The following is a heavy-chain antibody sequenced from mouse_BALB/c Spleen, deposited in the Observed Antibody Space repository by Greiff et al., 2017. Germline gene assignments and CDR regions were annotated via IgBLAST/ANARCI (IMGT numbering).Heavy chain of an antibody. Sequence: QVQLQQSGAELVRPGVSVKISCKGSGYTFTDYAMHWVKQSHAKSLEWIGVISTYYGDASYNQKFKGKATMTVDKSSSTAYMELARLTSEDSAIYYCAREDPFYAMDYWGQGTSVTVSS. V-gene: IGHV1S137*01. J-gene: IGHJ4*01. CDR3: AREDPFYAMDY. CDR1: GYTFTDYA. CDR2: ISTYYGDA.